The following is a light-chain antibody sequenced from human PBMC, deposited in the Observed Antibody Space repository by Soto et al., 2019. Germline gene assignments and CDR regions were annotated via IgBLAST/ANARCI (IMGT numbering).Light chain of an antibody. CDR3: QQYYSYPYT. V-gene: IGKV1-8*01. CDR1: QGISSY. CDR2: AAS. J-gene: IGKJ2*01. Sequence: ALRVTQSPSSFSSSTRDRGTITCWASQGISSYLAWYQQKPGKAPKLLIYAASTLQSGVPSRFSGSGSGTDFTLTISCLQSEDFATYYCQQYYSYPYTFGQGTKVDIK.